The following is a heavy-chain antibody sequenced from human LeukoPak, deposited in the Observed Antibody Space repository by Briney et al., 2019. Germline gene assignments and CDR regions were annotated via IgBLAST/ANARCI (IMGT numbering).Heavy chain of an antibody. Sequence: SVKVSCKASGGTFSSYAISWVRQAPGQGLEWMGGIIPIFGTANYAQKFQGRVTITTDESTSTAYMELSSLRSEDTAVYYCARWQGNDNDSSGGGLDYWGQGTLVTVPS. CDR1: GGTFSSYA. CDR2: IIPIFGTA. CDR3: ARWQGNDNDSSGGGLDY. D-gene: IGHD3-22*01. V-gene: IGHV1-69*05. J-gene: IGHJ4*02.